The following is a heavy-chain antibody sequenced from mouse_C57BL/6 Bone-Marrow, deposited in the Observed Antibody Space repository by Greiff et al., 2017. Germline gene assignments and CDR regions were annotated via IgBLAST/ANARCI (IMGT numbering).Heavy chain of an antibody. CDR2: IHPNSGST. D-gene: IGHD2-12*01. CDR3: ARTRYDDAMDY. V-gene: IGHV1-64*01. J-gene: IGHJ4*01. CDR1: GYTFTSYW. Sequence: QVQLQQPGAELVKPGASVKLSCKASGYTFTSYWMRWVKQRPGQGLEWIGMIHPNSGSTNYNEKFKSKATLTVDKSSSTAYMQLSSLTSEASAVYYCARTRYDDAMDYWGQGTSVTVSS.